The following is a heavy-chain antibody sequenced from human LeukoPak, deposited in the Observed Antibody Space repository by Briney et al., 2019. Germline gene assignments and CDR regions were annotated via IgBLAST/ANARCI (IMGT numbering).Heavy chain of an antibody. J-gene: IGHJ6*02. CDR1: GYTFTSYD. V-gene: IGHV1-8*01. CDR3: ASGITMVRGVITQYKNYYYYGMDV. CDR2: MNPNSGNT. D-gene: IGHD3-10*01. Sequence: ASVKVSCKASGYTFTSYDINWVRQATGQGLEWMGWMNPNSGNTGYAQKFQGRVTMTRNASISTAYMELSSLRSEDTAVYYCASGITMVRGVITQYKNYYYYGMDVWGQGTTVTVSS.